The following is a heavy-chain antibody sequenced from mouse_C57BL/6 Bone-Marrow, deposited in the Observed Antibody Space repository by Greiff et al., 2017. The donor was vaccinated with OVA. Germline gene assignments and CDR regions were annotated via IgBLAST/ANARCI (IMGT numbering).Heavy chain of an antibody. CDR2: IRLKSDNYAT. J-gene: IGHJ2*01. D-gene: IGHD3-2*02. CDR3: TAQATDFDY. V-gene: IGHV6-3*01. Sequence: DVQLVESGGGLVQPGGSMKLSCVASGFTFSNYWMNWVRQSPEKGLEWVAQIRLKSDNYATHYAESVKGRFTISRDDSKSSVYLQMNNLRAEDTGIYYCTAQATDFDYWGQGTTLTVSS. CDR1: GFTFSNYW.